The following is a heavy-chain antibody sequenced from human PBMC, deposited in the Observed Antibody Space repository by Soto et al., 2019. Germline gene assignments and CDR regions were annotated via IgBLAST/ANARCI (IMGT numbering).Heavy chain of an antibody. CDR2: IVVGSGHT. CDR3: AAKLYSRGGGH. Sequence: QMQLVQSGPEVKKPGTSVKVSCKASGFTFSSSAMQWVRQARGQRLEWIGWIVVGSGHTNYAQKFQEGVTITRDMSTTTAYMELSSLRFEDTAVYYCAAKLYSRGGGHWGQGTLVTVSS. CDR1: GFTFSSSA. D-gene: IGHD6-19*01. V-gene: IGHV1-58*02. J-gene: IGHJ4*02.